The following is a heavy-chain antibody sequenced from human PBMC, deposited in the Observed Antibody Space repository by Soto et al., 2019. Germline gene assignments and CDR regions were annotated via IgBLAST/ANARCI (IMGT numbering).Heavy chain of an antibody. CDR3: AKRPPAAYDFWSGYFDY. CDR2: ISGSGGSP. J-gene: IGHJ4*02. V-gene: IGHV3-23*01. D-gene: IGHD3-3*01. Sequence: GGSLRLSCAASGLTFSSYAMSWVLQAPGKGLDWVSAISGSGGSPYYAESVKGRFTISRDNAKNTLYLQMNSLRAEDTAVYYCAKRPPAAYDFWSGYFDYWGQGTLVTVSS. CDR1: GLTFSSYA.